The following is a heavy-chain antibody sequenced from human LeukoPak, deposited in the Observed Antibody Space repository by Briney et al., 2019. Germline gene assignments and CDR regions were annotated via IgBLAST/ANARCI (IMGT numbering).Heavy chain of an antibody. Sequence: AGSLRLSCPASGFTFSDHYMDWVRQAPGKGLEWVARTRNKAKSYTTEYVASVKGRLTISRDDSKNSLYLQMNSLKAEDTAVYYCVSGGTDRTYWYFDVWGSGTLVTVSS. CDR3: VSGGTDRTYWYFDV. CDR1: GFTFSDHY. V-gene: IGHV3-72*01. CDR2: TRNKAKSYTT. J-gene: IGHJ2*01. D-gene: IGHD1-14*01.